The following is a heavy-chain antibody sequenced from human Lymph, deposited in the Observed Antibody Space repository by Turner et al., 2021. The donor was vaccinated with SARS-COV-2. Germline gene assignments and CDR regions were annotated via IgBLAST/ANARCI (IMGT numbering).Heavy chain of an antibody. V-gene: IGHV1-24*01. CDR1: GYTLTGLS. CDR3: ATLKSNWKILTGRYYFDF. Sequence: QVQLVQSGAEVTKPGASVKVSCKGSGYTLTGLSIHWVRQAPGKGLEGMGGFGPEDGETIYAQKVQGRVTMTEDTSTDTAYMELSSLRSEDTAVYYCATLKSNWKILTGRYYFDFWGQGTLVTVSS. D-gene: IGHD1-1*01. J-gene: IGHJ4*02. CDR2: FGPEDGET.